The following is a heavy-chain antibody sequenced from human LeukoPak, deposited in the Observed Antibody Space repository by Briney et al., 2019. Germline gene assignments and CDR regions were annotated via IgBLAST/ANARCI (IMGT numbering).Heavy chain of an antibody. Sequence: SETLFLTCTVSGGSISSYYWSWIRQPAGKGLEWIGRIYTSGSTNYNPSLKSRVTMSVDTSKNQFSLKLSSVTAADTAVYYCARGDDFWSGYYMDVWGKGTTVTVSS. V-gene: IGHV4-4*07. CDR1: GGSISSYY. D-gene: IGHD3-3*01. CDR2: IYTSGST. J-gene: IGHJ6*03. CDR3: ARGDDFWSGYYMDV.